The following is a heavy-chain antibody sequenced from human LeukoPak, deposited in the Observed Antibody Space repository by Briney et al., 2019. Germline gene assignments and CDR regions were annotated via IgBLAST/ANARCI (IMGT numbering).Heavy chain of an antibody. D-gene: IGHD4-11*01. CDR2: IYYSGST. CDR1: GGSISSSSYY. CDR3: AGELQERPDKYYYYYGMDV. J-gene: IGHJ6*02. V-gene: IGHV4-39*07. Sequence: PSETLSLTCTVSGGSISSSSYYWGWFRQPPGKGLEWIGSIYYSGSTYYNPSLKSRVTISVDTSKNQFSLKLSSVTAADTAVYYCAGELQERPDKYYYYYGMDVWGQGTTVTVSS.